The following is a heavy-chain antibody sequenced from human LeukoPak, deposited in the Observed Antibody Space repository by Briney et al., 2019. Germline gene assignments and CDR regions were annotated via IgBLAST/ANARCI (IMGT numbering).Heavy chain of an antibody. D-gene: IGHD1-26*01. J-gene: IGHJ4*02. CDR3: ARGSIVGATFDYFDY. Sequence: ASVKVSCKASGYTFTDYYMHWVRQAPGQGLEWMGWINPNSGGTSYAQMFQGRVTMTRDTSISTAYMELSRLRSDDTAVYYCARGSIVGATFDYFDYWGQGTLVTVSS. V-gene: IGHV1-2*02. CDR1: GYTFTDYY. CDR2: INPNSGGT.